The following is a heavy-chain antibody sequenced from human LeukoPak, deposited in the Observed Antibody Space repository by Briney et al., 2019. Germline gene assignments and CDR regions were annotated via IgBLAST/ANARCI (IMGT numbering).Heavy chain of an antibody. CDR1: GFSFTNAW. D-gene: IGHD3-9*01. Sequence: PGGSLRLSCAASGFSFTNAWMSWVRQAPGKGLEWVGRIKSETDGATTDYAAPVKGRFAISRDDSKNTLYLQMNSLKPEDTAVYYCTTVLRYFDWLLYWGQGTLVTVSS. V-gene: IGHV3-15*01. CDR2: IKSETDGATT. J-gene: IGHJ4*02. CDR3: TTVLRYFDWLLY.